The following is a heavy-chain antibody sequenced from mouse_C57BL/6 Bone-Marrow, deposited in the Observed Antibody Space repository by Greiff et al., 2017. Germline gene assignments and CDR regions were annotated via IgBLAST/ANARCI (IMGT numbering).Heavy chain of an antibody. CDR2: IWSGGST. CDR1: GFSLTSYG. J-gene: IGHJ3*01. CDR3: ARNHYDYGGGFAY. D-gene: IGHD2-4*01. Sequence: QVQLKESGPGLVQPSQSLSITCTVSGFSLTSYGVHWVRQSPGKGLEWLGVIWSGGSTDYNAAFISRLSISKDNSKSQVFYKMNRRQAYDTSMFYCARNHYDYGGGFAYWGQGTLVTVSA. V-gene: IGHV2-2*01.